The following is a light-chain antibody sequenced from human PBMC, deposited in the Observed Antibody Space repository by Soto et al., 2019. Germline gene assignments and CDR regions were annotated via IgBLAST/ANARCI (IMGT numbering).Light chain of an antibody. Sequence: DIQMTQSPSTLSASVGDRVTISCRASRRISSWLAWYQQQPGKAPKLLVYDASTLQSGVPSRFSGNGSGTEFTLTISRLQPEDLATYFCQQYNGYPWTFGKVPRVGIK. CDR2: DAS. CDR3: QQYNGYPWT. J-gene: IGKJ1*01. V-gene: IGKV1-5*01. CDR1: RRISSW.